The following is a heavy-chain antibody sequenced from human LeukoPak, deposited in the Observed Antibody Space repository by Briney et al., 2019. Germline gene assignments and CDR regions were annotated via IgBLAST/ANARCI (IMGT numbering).Heavy chain of an antibody. CDR3: ARREVPWFDP. CDR2: IYYSGST. V-gene: IGHV4-39*01. Sequence: SETLSLTCTVSGGPISSSSYYWGWIRQPPGKGLEWIGSIYYSGSTYYNPSRKSRVTISVDTSKNQFSLKLSSVTAADTAVYYCARREVPWFDPWGQGTLVTVSS. CDR1: GGPISSSSYY. J-gene: IGHJ5*02. D-gene: IGHD1-26*01.